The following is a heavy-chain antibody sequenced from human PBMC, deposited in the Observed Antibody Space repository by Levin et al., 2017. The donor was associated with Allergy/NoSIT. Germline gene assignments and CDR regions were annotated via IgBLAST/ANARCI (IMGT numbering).Heavy chain of an antibody. J-gene: IGHJ6*02. Sequence: SQTLSLTCTVSGGSISSYYWSWIRQPPGKGLEWIGYIHYSGSTKYNPSLKSRVTISVDTSKNQFSLKLNSVTAADTAVYYCARDRTTVTTNDVYYYGMDVWGQGTTVTVSS. D-gene: IGHD4-17*01. CDR3: ARDRTTVTTNDVYYYGMDV. CDR1: GGSISSYY. V-gene: IGHV4-59*01. CDR2: IHYSGST.